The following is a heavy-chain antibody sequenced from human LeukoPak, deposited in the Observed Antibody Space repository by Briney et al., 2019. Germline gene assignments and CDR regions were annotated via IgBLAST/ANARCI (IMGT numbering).Heavy chain of an antibody. Sequence: PGGSLRLSCAAAGFTFDDYAMHWVRHAPGKGLEWVSLISGDGGSTYYADSVKGRFTISRDNSKNSLYLQMNSLRTEDTALYYCAKGRSCSSTSCYGDYPDYWGQGTLVTVSS. CDR3: AKGRSCSSTSCYGDYPDY. CDR1: GFTFDDYA. J-gene: IGHJ4*02. V-gene: IGHV3-43*02. D-gene: IGHD2-2*01. CDR2: ISGDGGST.